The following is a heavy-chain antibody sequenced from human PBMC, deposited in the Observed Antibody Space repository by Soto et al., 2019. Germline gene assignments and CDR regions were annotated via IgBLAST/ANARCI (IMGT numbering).Heavy chain of an antibody. J-gene: IGHJ4*01. D-gene: IGHD7-27*01. CDR1: GFTFSGFW. CDR2: ISGDEGFR. CDR3: AAALSGDPYPLDY. V-gene: IGHV3-74*01. Sequence: GGSLRLSCAASGFTFSGFWMHWVRQVPGKGLVWVSRISGDEGFRNYADFVKGRFTVSRDNAENTLFLQMTSLRAEDTAVYYCAAALSGDPYPLDYWGPGILVTVSA.